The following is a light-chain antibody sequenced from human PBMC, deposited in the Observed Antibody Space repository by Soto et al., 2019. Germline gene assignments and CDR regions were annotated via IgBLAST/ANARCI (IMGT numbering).Light chain of an antibody. CDR1: QSVSSY. J-gene: IGKJ3*01. Sequence: EIVLTQSPATLSLSPGERATLSCRASQSVSSYLAWYQQKPGQAPRRLIYDASNRATGIPARFSGSGSGTDFSLTISSIEPEDFAVYYCQQRSNWPPFTFGPGTKVDIK. V-gene: IGKV3-11*01. CDR3: QQRSNWPPFT. CDR2: DAS.